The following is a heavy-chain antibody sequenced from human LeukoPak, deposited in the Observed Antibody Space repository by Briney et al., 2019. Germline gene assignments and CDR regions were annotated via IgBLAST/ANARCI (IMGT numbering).Heavy chain of an antibody. CDR3: ARERRYSSSLYYFDY. J-gene: IGHJ4*02. CDR1: GYTFTSYG. Sequence: GASVKVSCKASGYTFTSYGISWVRQAPGQGLEWMGGISAYNGNTNYAQKLQGRVTMTTDTSTSTAYMELRSLRSDDTAVYYCARERRYSSSLYYFDYWGQGTLVTVSS. V-gene: IGHV1-18*01. CDR2: ISAYNGNT. D-gene: IGHD6-6*01.